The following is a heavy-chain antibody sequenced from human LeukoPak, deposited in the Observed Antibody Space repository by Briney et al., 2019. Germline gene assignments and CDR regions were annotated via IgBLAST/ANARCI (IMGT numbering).Heavy chain of an antibody. CDR1: GGSISSYY. CDR2: IYTSGST. D-gene: IGHD3-3*01. V-gene: IGHV4-4*07. J-gene: IGHJ4*02. Sequence: SETLSLTCTVSGGSISSYYWSWIRQPAGKGLEWIGRIYTSGSTNYNPSLKSRVTMSVDTSKNQFSLKLSSVTAADTAVYYCARDGRYDFWRGYLPFDYWGQGTLVTVSS. CDR3: ARDGRYDFWRGYLPFDY.